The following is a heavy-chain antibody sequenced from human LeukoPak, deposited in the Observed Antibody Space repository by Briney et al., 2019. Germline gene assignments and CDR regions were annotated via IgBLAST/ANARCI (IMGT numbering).Heavy chain of an antibody. V-gene: IGHV3-7*01. CDR3: VRDFLGESGAGGY. CDR1: VLLYTVYY. CDR2: LSQDGSLK. D-gene: IGHD3-10*01. J-gene: IGHJ4*02. Sequence: GGSLSLSCIAYVLLYTVYYMCWLPGAPGEGPEGLANLSQDGSLKYYADSLKGRFTISRDNAEKSLFLQMNSLRVEDTAVYYCVRDFLGESGAGGYWGQGTLVTVSS.